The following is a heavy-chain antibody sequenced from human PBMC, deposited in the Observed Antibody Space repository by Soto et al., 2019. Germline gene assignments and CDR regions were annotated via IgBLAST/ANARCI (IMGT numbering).Heavy chain of an antibody. V-gene: IGHV1-18*01. CDR1: GYTLTSYG. CDR2: ISAYNGNT. J-gene: IGHJ4*02. D-gene: IGHD3-10*01. CDR3: ARDMYYYGSGSSY. Sequence: ASVKVSCKASGYTLTSYGGSWVRQAPGQGLEWMGWISAYNGNTNYAQKLQGRVTITTDTSTSTAYMELRSLRSDDTAVYYCARDMYYYGSGSSYWGQGTLLTVSS.